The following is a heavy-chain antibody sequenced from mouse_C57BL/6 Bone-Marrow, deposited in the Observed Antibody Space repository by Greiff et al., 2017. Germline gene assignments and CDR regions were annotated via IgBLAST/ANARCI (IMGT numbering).Heavy chain of an antibody. CDR1: GYAFSSSW. CDR3: AQGTPLFRYAMDY. V-gene: IGHV1-82*01. CDR2: IYPGDGDT. J-gene: IGHJ4*01. D-gene: IGHD2-3*01. Sequence: QVQLQQSGPELVKPGASVKISCKASGYAFSSSWMNWVKQRPGKGLEWIGRIYPGDGDTNYNGKFKGKATLTADKSSSTAYMQLSSVTSEDSAVYFCAQGTPLFRYAMDYWGQGTSVTVSS.